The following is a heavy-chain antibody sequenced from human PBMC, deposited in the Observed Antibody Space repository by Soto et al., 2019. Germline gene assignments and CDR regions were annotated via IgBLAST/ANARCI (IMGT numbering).Heavy chain of an antibody. CDR2: ISSSGSTI. CDR1: GFTFSDYY. CDR3: ANPANPLDGHDYYYYGMDV. J-gene: IGHJ6*02. Sequence: VQLVESGGGLVQPGGSLRLSCAASGFTFSDYYMSWIRQAPGKGLEWVSYISSSGSTIYYADSVKGRFTISRDNAKNSLYLQMNSLRAEDTAVYYCANPANPLDGHDYYYYGMDVWGQGTKVTVSS. V-gene: IGHV3-11*01. D-gene: IGHD2-2*03.